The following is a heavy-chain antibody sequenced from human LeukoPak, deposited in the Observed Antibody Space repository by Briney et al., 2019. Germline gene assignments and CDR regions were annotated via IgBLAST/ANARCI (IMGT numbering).Heavy chain of an antibody. CDR2: IYHSGST. CDR1: GYSISSGYY. D-gene: IGHD3-22*01. Sequence: PSETLSLTCAVSGYSISSGYYWGWIRQPPGKGLEWIGSIYHSGSTQYNPSLKSRVTISVDTSKNQFSLKLRSVTAADTAVYYCAGWFYDSSGYFWGQGTLVTVSS. CDR3: AGWFYDSSGYF. V-gene: IGHV4-38-2*01. J-gene: IGHJ4*02.